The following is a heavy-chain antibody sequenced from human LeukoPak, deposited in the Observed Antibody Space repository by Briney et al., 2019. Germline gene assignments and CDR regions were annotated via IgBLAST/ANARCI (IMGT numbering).Heavy chain of an antibody. V-gene: IGHV4-38-2*02. CDR2: IYHSGST. D-gene: IGHD3-22*01. J-gene: IGHJ4*02. CDR1: GDSISSGYH. Sequence: SETLSLTCTVSGDSISSGYHWGWIRQPPEKGLEWIASIYHSGSTYYNPSLKSRVTISVDTSKNQISLKLSSVTAADTAVYYCARALVDTSRYYVRFDYWGQGTLVAVSS. CDR3: ARALVDTSRYYVRFDY.